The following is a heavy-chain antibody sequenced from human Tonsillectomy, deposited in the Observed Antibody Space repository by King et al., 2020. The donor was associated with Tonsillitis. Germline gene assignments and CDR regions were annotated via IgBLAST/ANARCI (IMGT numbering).Heavy chain of an antibody. J-gene: IGHJ6*02. V-gene: IGHV5-10-1*03. CDR2: IDPSDSFT. Sequence: QLVQSGAEVKKPGESLTISCKGSGYSFTTYWISWVRQKPGKGLELMGRIDPSDSFTSYSPSFQGHVTISADKSITTAYLQWSRLKASDSAMYYCARHLRGMDVWGQGTTVAVSS. CDR1: GYSFTTYW. CDR3: ARHLRGMDV.